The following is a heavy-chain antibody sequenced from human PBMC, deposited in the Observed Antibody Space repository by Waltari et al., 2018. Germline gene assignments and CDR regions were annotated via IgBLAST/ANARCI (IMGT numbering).Heavy chain of an antibody. CDR1: GFTFSSYP. V-gene: IGHV3-30-3*01. Sequence: QVQLVESGGGVVQPGRSLRLSCAASGFTFSSYPMHWVRQAPGKGLEWVAVISYDGSNKYYADSVKGRFTISRDNSKNTLYLQMNSLRAEDTAVYYCARAPEGAYFDYWGQGTLVTVSS. CDR2: ISYDGSNK. CDR3: ARAPEGAYFDY. D-gene: IGHD1-26*01. J-gene: IGHJ4*02.